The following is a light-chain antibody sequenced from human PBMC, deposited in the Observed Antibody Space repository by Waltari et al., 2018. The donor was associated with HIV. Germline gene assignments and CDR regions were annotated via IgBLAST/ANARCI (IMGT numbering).Light chain of an antibody. CDR2: KDT. V-gene: IGLV3-25*03. Sequence: SYELTQSPSISVSPGQTARIRCSACSMPKPFAYWYQQKPGQAPGWIIYKDTERPSGIPERFSGSSSGTTVTLTISGVQAEDEADYYCQSTDSSGIVIFGGGTKLTVL. CDR3: QSTDSSGIVI. CDR1: SMPKPF. J-gene: IGLJ2*01.